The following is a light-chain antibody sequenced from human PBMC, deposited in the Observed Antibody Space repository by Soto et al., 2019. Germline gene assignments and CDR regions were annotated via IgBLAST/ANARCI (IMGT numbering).Light chain of an antibody. CDR2: TAS. V-gene: IGKV1-8*01. Sequence: AIRMTQSPSPFSASTGDRVTITCRASQDINSCLAWFQQEPGKAPNLLIYTASTLQSEVPSRFSGSGSGTAFTLTISSLQAEDVAVYYCQQYYNPPQNFGQGTKVEIK. CDR1: QDINSC. CDR3: QQYYNPPQN. J-gene: IGKJ1*01.